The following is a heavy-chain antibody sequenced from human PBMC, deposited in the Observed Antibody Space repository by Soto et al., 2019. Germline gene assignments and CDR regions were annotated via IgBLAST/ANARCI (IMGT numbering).Heavy chain of an antibody. CDR2: INHSGST. J-gene: IGHJ6*02. Sequence: PSETLSLTCAVYGGSFSGYYWSWIRQPPGKGLEWIGEINHSGSTNYNPSLKSRVTISVDTSKNQFSLKLSSVTAADTAVYYCASGRGDYCDSSGYYYYYYGMDVWGQGTTVTVSS. V-gene: IGHV4-34*01. CDR3: ASGRGDYCDSSGYYYYYYGMDV. CDR1: GGSFSGYY. D-gene: IGHD3-22*01.